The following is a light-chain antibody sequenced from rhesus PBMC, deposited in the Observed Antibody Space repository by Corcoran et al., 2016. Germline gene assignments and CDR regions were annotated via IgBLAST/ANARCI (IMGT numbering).Light chain of an antibody. V-gene: IGLV2-13*03. CDR3: CSYTTSSTFV. Sequence: QAAPTQSPSVSGSPGQSVTISCTGTSSDIGGYNRVSWYQHHPGKAPNLMIYEVAKRPSGVSDRFSGSKSGNTASRTISGLQADDDADYYCCSYTTSSTFVFGSGTKLTVL. CDR2: EVA. J-gene: IGLJ6*01. CDR1: SSDIGGYNR.